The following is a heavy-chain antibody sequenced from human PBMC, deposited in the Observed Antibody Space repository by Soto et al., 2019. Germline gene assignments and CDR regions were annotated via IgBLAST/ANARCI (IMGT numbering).Heavy chain of an antibody. CDR1: GFTLSSYS. J-gene: IGHJ4*02. CDR2: ISSSSSTI. Sequence: EVQLVESGGGLVQPGGSLRLSCAASGFTLSSYSMNWVRHAPGKGLEWVSYISSSSSTIYYADSVKGRFTISRDNAKNSLWLQMNSLRDEDTAVYYCARGGAYQIDYWGQGTLVTVSS. CDR3: ARGGAYQIDY. V-gene: IGHV3-48*02.